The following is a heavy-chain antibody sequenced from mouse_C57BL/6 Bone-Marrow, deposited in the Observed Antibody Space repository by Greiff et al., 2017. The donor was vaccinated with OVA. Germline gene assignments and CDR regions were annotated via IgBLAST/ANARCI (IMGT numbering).Heavy chain of an antibody. J-gene: IGHJ2*01. Sequence: QVQLQQPGAELVRPGSSVKLSCKASGYTFTSYWMHWVKQRPIQGLEWIGNIDPSDSETHYNQKFKDKATLTVDKSSSTAYMQLSSLSSDDAAVYYCARDYSNSFDCWGQGTTLTVSS. CDR3: ARDYSNSFDC. CDR1: GYTFTSYW. CDR2: IDPSDSET. V-gene: IGHV1-52*01. D-gene: IGHD2-5*01.